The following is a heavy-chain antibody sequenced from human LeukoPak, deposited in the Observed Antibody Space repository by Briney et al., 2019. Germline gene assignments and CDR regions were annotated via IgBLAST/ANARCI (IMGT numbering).Heavy chain of an antibody. CDR1: GFTFSSYS. Sequence: GGSLRLSCAASGFTFSSYSMNWVRQAPGKGLEWASSISSSSSYIYYADSVKGRFTISRDNAKNSLYLQMNSLRAEDTAVYYCARDRGYSYGYRDYWGQGTLVTVSS. CDR2: ISSSSSYI. V-gene: IGHV3-21*01. CDR3: ARDRGYSYGYRDY. D-gene: IGHD5-18*01. J-gene: IGHJ4*02.